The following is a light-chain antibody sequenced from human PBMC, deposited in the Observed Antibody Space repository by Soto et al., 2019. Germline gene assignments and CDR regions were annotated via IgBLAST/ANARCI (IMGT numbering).Light chain of an antibody. Sequence: QSALTQPASVSGSPGQSITISCTGTSSDIGYSNFVSWYQQHPGKAPKLLIYDLINRPSGVPNRFPGSKSGNTASLTISGLQAEDEADYYCNSCTSANTYVFGTGTKVTVL. CDR3: NSCTSANTYV. CDR1: SSDIGYSNF. CDR2: DLI. J-gene: IGLJ1*01. V-gene: IGLV2-14*03.